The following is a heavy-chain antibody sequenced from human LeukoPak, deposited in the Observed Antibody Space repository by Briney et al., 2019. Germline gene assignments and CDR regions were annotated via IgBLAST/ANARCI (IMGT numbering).Heavy chain of an antibody. CDR2: IKQDGSEQ. CDR3: ARDRCSSTSCFYDY. D-gene: IGHD2-2*01. Sequence: PGGSLRLSCAASGFTFSHYWMTWARQAPGKGLEWVANIKQDGSEQYYVDSVKGRFTISRDNAKNSLYLQMNSLRVEDTAVYYCARDRCSSTSCFYDYWGQGTLVTVSS. V-gene: IGHV3-7*01. CDR1: GFTFSHYW. J-gene: IGHJ4*02.